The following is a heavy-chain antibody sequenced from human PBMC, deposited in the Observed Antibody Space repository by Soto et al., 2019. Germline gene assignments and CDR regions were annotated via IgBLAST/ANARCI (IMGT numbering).Heavy chain of an antibody. CDR1: GFSVSSSY. CDR2: IYSGGTT. J-gene: IGHJ4*02. CDR3: VKELSSGRNERAAYC. Sequence: EVQLVESGGGLVQPGGSLRLSCAASGFSVSSSYMSWVRQTPWKGLEWVSVIYSGGTTYHADSVKGRFTISRDDSRTTLFLQMNSLRVDDTAVYYCVKELSSGRNERAAYCWGQGTLVTVSS. V-gene: IGHV3-66*01. D-gene: IGHD6-25*01.